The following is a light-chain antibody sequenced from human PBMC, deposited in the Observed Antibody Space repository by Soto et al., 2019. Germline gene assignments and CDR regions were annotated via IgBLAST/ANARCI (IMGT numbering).Light chain of an antibody. CDR3: QQYNDWTPLT. V-gene: IGKV3-15*01. Sequence: EILMTQSPATLSVSPGERATLSCRASQSVSSNLAWYQQKPGQAPRLLIYGASTRATGVPARFSGTCSGTAFTLTISSLQSDDFGVYYCQQYNDWTPLTFGGGTKVDI. J-gene: IGKJ4*01. CDR1: QSVSSN. CDR2: GAS.